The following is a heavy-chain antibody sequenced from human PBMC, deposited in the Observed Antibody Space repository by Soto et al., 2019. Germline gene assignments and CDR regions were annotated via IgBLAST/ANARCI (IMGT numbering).Heavy chain of an antibody. CDR2: ISYDGSNK. Sequence: QVQLVESGGGVVQPGRSLRLSYAASGFTFSNYAMHWVRQAPGKGLEWVAVISYDGSNKYYADSVKGRFTMSGDNSKNTMSVQMNSLRAEDTAVYYGAREDTRSFDYWGQGTLVTVSS. CDR1: GFTFSNYA. CDR3: AREDTRSFDY. V-gene: IGHV3-30-3*01. J-gene: IGHJ4*02. D-gene: IGHD2-15*01.